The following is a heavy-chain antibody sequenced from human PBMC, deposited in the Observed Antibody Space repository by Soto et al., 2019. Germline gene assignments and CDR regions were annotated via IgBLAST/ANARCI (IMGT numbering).Heavy chain of an antibody. CDR3: ASRLLAVAGTLYYYYGMDV. CDR2: IYSGGST. J-gene: IGHJ6*02. CDR1: GFTVSSNY. D-gene: IGHD6-19*01. V-gene: IGHV3-53*01. Sequence: GGSLRLSCAASGFTVSSNYMSWVRQAPGKGLEWVSVIYSGGSTYYADSVKGRFTISRDNSKNTLYLQMNSLRAEDTAVYYCASRLLAVAGTLYYYYGMDVWGQGTTVTV.